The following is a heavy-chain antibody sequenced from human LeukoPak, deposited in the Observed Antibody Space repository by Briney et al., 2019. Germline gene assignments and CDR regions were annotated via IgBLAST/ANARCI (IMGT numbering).Heavy chain of an antibody. V-gene: IGHV1-69*06. CDR2: IIPIFGTA. D-gene: IGHD5-12*01. CDR1: GGTFSSYA. CDR3: ARESGYSGYDSFDY. J-gene: IGHJ4*02. Sequence: GASVKVSCKASGGTFSSYAISWVRQAPGQGLEWMGGIIPIFGTANYAQKFQGRVTITADKSTSTAYMELSSLRSEDTAVYYCARESGYSGYDSFDYWGQGTLVTVFS.